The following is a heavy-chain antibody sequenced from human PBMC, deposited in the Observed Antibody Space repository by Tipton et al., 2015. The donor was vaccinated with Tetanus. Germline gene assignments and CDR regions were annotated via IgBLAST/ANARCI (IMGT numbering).Heavy chain of an antibody. J-gene: IGHJ3*01. D-gene: IGHD7-27*01. CDR3: ASPKIKWGSSAFDV. CDR1: GGSFTDYS. V-gene: IGHV4-34*01. Sequence: TLSLTCVVNGGSFTDYSWSWIRQSPGKGLEWIGEVNQSGKTDYNPSLKSRVTMTLDTSKSQLFLNLSSVAAADTAVYYCASPKIKWGSSAFDVWGQGTMVAVSS. CDR2: VNQSGKT.